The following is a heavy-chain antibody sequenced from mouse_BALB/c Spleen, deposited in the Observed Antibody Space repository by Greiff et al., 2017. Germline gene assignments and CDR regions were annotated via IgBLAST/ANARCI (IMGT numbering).Heavy chain of an antibody. CDR1: GFNIKDTY. CDR3: ARCWDRAWFAY. J-gene: IGHJ3*01. CDR2: IDPANGNT. D-gene: IGHD3-3*01. Sequence: EVQLQQSGAELVKPGASVKLSCTASGFNIKDTYMHWVKQRPEQGLEWIGRIDPANGNTKYDPKFQGKATITADTSSNTAYLQLSSLTSEDTAVYYCARCWDRAWFAYWGQGTLVTVSA. V-gene: IGHV14-3*02.